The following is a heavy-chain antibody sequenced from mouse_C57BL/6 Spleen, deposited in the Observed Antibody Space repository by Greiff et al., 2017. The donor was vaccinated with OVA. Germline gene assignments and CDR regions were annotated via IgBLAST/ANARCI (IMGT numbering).Heavy chain of an antibody. V-gene: IGHV2-5*01. CDR2: IWRGGST. Sequence: QVQLQQSGPGLVQPSQSLSITCTVSGFSLTSYGVHWVRQSPGKGLEWLGVIWRGGSTDYNAAFMSRLSITKDNSKSQVFFKMNSLQADDNAIYYCAKKGSYGNIDYYAMDYWGQGTSVTVSS. CDR3: AKKGSYGNIDYYAMDY. J-gene: IGHJ4*01. CDR1: GFSLTSYG. D-gene: IGHD2-1*01.